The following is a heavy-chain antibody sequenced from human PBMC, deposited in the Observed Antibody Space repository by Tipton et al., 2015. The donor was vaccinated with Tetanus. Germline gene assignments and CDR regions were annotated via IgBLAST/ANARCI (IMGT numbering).Heavy chain of an antibody. Sequence: QVQLVQSGAGVKKPGSSMRLSCKASGNTFSSSTLSWVRQAPGHGLEWMGMIVPLFGSAYYAQKFQDRVPITADTSASPAYLARRSLKAGDTAVYYCATGGAGLRRREGPLDSWGQGTMVTVSS. J-gene: IGHJ3*02. CDR2: IVPLFGSA. V-gene: IGHV1-69*06. CDR3: ATGGAGLRRREGPLDS. D-gene: IGHD1-1*01. CDR1: GNTFSSST.